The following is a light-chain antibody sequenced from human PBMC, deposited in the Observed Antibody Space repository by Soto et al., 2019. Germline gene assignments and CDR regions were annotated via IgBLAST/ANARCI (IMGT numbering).Light chain of an antibody. CDR2: GNS. J-gene: IGLJ3*02. CDR3: QSSDSSLSGWV. CDR1: SSNIGAGYD. V-gene: IGLV1-40*01. Sequence: QSVLTQPPSVSGAPGQRVTISCTASSSNIGAGYDVHWYQQLPGTAPKLLIYGNSNRPSGVPDRFSGSKSGTSASLAITGLQAQDEADYDCQSSDSSLSGWVFGGGTKLTVL.